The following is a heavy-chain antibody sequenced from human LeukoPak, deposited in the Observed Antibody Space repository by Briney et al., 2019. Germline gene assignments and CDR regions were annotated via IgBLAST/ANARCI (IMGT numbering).Heavy chain of an antibody. CDR2: ISAYNGNT. CDR3: ARDTAITGTTALIVATIDAFDI. Sequence: GASVKVSCKASGYTFTSYGISWVRQAPGQGLEWMGWISAYNGNTNYAQKLQGRVTMTTDTSTSTAYMELRSLRSDDTAVYYCARDTAITGTTALIVATIDAFDIWGQGTMVTVSS. D-gene: IGHD1-7*01. J-gene: IGHJ3*02. V-gene: IGHV1-18*01. CDR1: GYTFTSYG.